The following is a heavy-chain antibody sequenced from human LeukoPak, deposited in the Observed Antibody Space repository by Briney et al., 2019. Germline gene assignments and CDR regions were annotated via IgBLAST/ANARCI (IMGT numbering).Heavy chain of an antibody. CDR1: GFTVSSNY. V-gene: IGHV3-53*01. CDR3: ARGLYKADAFDS. J-gene: IGHJ3*02. D-gene: IGHD3-16*02. CDR2: IYSDGST. Sequence: GGSLRLSCAASGFTVSSNYMSWVRQAPGKGLEWVSEIYSDGSTYYAASVKGRFTISRDNAKNSLYLQMNSLRAEDTAVYYCARGLYKADAFDSWGQGTMVTVSS.